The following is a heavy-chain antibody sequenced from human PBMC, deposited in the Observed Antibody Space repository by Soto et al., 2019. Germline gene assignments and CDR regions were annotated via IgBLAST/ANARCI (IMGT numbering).Heavy chain of an antibody. J-gene: IGHJ6*02. V-gene: IGHV3-9*01. Sequence: EVQLVESGGGLVQPGRSQRLSCAASGFRFEDYGMHWVRQAPGQGVEWVSSISWNSRNIAYADSVKGRFTVSRDNAKNSLYLHMNSLRPEDTALYYCAKDISRYQLVLITEGMDVWGQGTTVTVSS. CDR2: ISWNSRNI. D-gene: IGHD3-10*01. CDR3: AKDISRYQLVLITEGMDV. CDR1: GFRFEDYG.